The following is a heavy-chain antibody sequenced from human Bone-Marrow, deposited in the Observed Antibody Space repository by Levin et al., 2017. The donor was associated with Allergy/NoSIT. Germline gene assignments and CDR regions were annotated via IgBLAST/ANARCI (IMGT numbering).Heavy chain of an antibody. Sequence: HPGGSLRLSCAVSGFTLTTCWMNWVRQAPGKGLEWVANINEYGSQEHYVDSVKGRFTISKDNAKNSLYLQINSLRVEDTAVYYCARGKDAIMSSHYYYGMDIWGQGTTVTVSS. CDR2: INEYGSQE. CDR1: GFTLTTCW. J-gene: IGHJ6*02. D-gene: IGHD3-16*01. CDR3: ARGKDAIMSSHYYYGMDI. V-gene: IGHV3-7*01.